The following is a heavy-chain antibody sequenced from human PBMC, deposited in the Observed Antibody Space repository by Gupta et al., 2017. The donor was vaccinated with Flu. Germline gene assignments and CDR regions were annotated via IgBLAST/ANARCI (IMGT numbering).Heavy chain of an antibody. CDR2: ISGSGGST. J-gene: IGHJ4*02. CDR1: GFTFSSYA. Sequence: EVQLLESGGGLVQPGGSLRLSWAASGFTFSSYAMSWVRQAPGKGLEWVSAISGSGGSTYYADSVKGRFTISRDNSKNTLYLQMNSLRAEDTAVYYCAKTPWELLGVVWEDDYWGQGTLVTVSS. CDR3: AKTPWELLGVVWEDDY. V-gene: IGHV3-23*01. D-gene: IGHD1-26*01.